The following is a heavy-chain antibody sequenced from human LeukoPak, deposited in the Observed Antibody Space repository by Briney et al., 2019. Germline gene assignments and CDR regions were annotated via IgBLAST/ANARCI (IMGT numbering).Heavy chain of an antibody. CDR3: AKADSSSFHFDY. CDR1: GFTFSSYA. V-gene: IGHV3-23*01. CDR2: ISGSAGST. J-gene: IGHJ4*02. Sequence: PGGSLRLSCAASGFTFSSYAMSWVRQAPGKGLEWVSAISGSAGSTYYADSVKGRFTISRDNSKNTLFLQVNSLRAEDTAIYYCAKADSSSFHFDYWGQGTLVTVSS. D-gene: IGHD6-6*01.